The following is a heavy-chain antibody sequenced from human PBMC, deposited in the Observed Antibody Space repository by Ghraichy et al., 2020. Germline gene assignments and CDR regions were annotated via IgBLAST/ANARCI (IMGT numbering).Heavy chain of an antibody. CDR1: GFTFSSYG. Sequence: GESLNISCAASGFTFSSYGMHWVRQAPGKGLEWVAFIRYDGSNKYYADSVKGRFTISRDNSKNTLYLQMNSLRAEDTAMYYCPPNYYDSSGYAFDMWGQGTMVTVSS. V-gene: IGHV3-30*02. J-gene: IGHJ3*02. CDR2: IRYDGSNK. CDR3: PPNYYDSSGYAFDM. D-gene: IGHD3-22*01.